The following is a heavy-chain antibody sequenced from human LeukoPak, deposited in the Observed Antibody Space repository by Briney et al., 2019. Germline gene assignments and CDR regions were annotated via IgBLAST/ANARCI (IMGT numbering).Heavy chain of an antibody. V-gene: IGHV3-30*18. Sequence: GALRLSCAASGFTFSSYGMHWVRQAPGKGLEWVAVISYDGSNKYYADSVKGRFTISRDNSKNTLYLQMNSLRAEDTAVYYCAKGTSFFDYWGQGTLVTVSS. D-gene: IGHD3-10*01. J-gene: IGHJ4*02. CDR2: ISYDGSNK. CDR1: GFTFSSYG. CDR3: AKGTSFFDY.